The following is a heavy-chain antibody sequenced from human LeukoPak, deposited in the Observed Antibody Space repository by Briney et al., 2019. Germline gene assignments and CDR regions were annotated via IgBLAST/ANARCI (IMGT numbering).Heavy chain of an antibody. D-gene: IGHD3-10*01. CDR2: IRYYGSNN. J-gene: IGHJ4*02. CDR1: GFTFSSYD. CDR3: AISTDCSENYKDCAY. V-gene: IGHV3-30*02. Sequence: GGSVSLSCGASGFTFSSYDMSWVRQAPGKGREWVAFIRYYGSNNYYADSVKGRFTISRDNSKNTLHLQMNSQRAEDTAVYYLAISTDCSENYKDCAYWGQGTLVTVSS.